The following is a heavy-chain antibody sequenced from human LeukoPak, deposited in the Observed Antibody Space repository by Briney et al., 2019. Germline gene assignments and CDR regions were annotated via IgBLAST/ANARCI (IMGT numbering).Heavy chain of an antibody. CDR3: AKNGGPHGMDV. CDR1: GFTFSSIW. Sequence: PGGSLRLSCAASGFTFSSIWMSWVRQAPGKGLEWVASIKHDGSETNYGDSVKGRFSISRDNAKNSLHLQMNSLRVEDTAVYYCAKNGGPHGMDVWGPGTTVTVSS. D-gene: IGHD3-16*01. V-gene: IGHV3-7*02. J-gene: IGHJ6*02. CDR2: IKHDGSET.